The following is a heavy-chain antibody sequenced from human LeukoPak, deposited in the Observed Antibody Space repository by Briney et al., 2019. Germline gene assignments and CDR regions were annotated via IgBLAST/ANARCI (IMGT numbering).Heavy chain of an antibody. CDR3: GRRRIDCSDTGCYVDY. CDR1: GYTFTGYY. V-gene: IGHV1-2*02. J-gene: IGHJ4*02. CDR2: MNPNRGDT. D-gene: IGHD2-15*01. Sequence: ASVKVSCKASGYTFTGYYIHWMRQAPGQGLEWMGWMNPNRGDTSYAQKFQGRVTMTRDTPINTAYMELSGLTPDDTAVYYCGRRRIDCSDTGCYVDYWGQGTLVTVSS.